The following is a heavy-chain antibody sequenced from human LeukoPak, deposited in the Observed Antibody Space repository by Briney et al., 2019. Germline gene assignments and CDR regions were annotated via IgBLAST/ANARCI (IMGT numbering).Heavy chain of an antibody. D-gene: IGHD6-13*01. V-gene: IGHV4-4*02. CDR1: GGSISSSNW. Sequence: PSGTLSLTCAVSGGSISSSNWWSWVRQPPGKGLEWIGEIYHSGSTNYNPSLKSRVTISVDKSKNQFSLKLSSVTAADTAVYYCARERFSSRANDAFDIWGQGTMVTVSS. CDR2: IYHSGST. J-gene: IGHJ3*02. CDR3: ARERFSSRANDAFDI.